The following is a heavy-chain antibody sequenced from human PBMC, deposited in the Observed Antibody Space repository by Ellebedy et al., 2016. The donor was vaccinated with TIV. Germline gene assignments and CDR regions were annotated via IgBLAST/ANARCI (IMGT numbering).Heavy chain of an antibody. CDR1: GGTFSSYA. CDR3: ASGVQWLAPAY. V-gene: IGHV1-69*13. D-gene: IGHD6-19*01. CDR2: IIPIFGTA. Sequence: AASVKVSCKASGGTFSSYAISWVRQAPGQGLEWMGGIIPIFGTANYAQKFQGRVTITADESTSTAYMELSSLRSEDTAVYYCASGVQWLAPAYWGQGTLVTVSS. J-gene: IGHJ4*02.